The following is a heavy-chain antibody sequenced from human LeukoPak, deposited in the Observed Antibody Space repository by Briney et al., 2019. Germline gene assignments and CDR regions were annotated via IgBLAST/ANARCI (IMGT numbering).Heavy chain of an antibody. Sequence: GGSLRLSCAASGFSFSNYGMYWVRQAPGKGLEWVALISNDGSNKYYADSVKGRFSISRDNSKNTVDLQMNNLRVDDTAIYYCAKDHANTPVVTNWGQGILVSVSS. D-gene: IGHD2-21*02. V-gene: IGHV3-30*18. CDR2: ISNDGSNK. CDR3: AKDHANTPVVTN. J-gene: IGHJ4*02. CDR1: GFSFSNYG.